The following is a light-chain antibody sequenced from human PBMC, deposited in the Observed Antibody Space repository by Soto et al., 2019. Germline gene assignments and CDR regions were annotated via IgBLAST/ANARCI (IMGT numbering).Light chain of an antibody. Sequence: EIVLTQFPDTLSLSPGERATLSCRASQSVRNSYLAWYQQRPGQAPRLLIYGEDSRTTGIPYRFSGSGSDTDFTLTISRLEPEDFAVYYCQQYGSSPRYTFGQGTKLEI. CDR1: QSVRNSY. J-gene: IGKJ2*01. CDR2: GED. V-gene: IGKV3-20*01. CDR3: QQYGSSPRYT.